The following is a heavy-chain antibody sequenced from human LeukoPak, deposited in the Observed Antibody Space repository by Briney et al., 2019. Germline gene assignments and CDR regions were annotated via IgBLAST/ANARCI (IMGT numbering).Heavy chain of an antibody. CDR1: GYTFTGYY. D-gene: IGHD6-19*01. CDR2: INPNSGGT. Sequence: ASVKVSCKASGYTFTGYYMHWARQAPGQGLEWMGWINPNSGGTNYAQKFQGRVTMTRDTSISTAYMELSRLRSDDTAVYYCAREEYSSGWYNLDYWGQGTLVTVSS. CDR3: AREEYSSGWYNLDY. V-gene: IGHV1-2*02. J-gene: IGHJ4*02.